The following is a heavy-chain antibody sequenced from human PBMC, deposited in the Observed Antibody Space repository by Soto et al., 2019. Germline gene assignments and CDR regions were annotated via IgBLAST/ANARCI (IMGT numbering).Heavy chain of an antibody. CDR2: IYYSGST. Sequence: SETVSLTCTVSGGSISSYYWSWIRQPPGKGLEWIGYIYYSGSTNYNPSLKSRVTISVDTSKNQFSLKLSSVTAADTAVYYCASLSAVFTIDYWGQGTLVTVSS. D-gene: IGHD3-10*01. CDR3: ASLSAVFTIDY. J-gene: IGHJ4*02. V-gene: IGHV4-59*01. CDR1: GGSISSYY.